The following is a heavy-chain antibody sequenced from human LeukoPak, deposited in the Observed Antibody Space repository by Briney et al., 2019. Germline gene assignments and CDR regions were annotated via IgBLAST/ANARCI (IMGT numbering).Heavy chain of an antibody. D-gene: IGHD3-22*01. CDR1: GFAFVSEA. J-gene: IGHJ4*02. Sequence: GGCLRLSCEVSGFAFVSEAMSWVRQSPARGLEWVASISPGGGTTYYADYVKGRFTISRDNAKNSLYLQMNSLRAEDTAVYYCARVLTQHYYDSSGYSDYWGQGTLVTVSS. CDR3: ARVLTQHYYDSSGYSDY. V-gene: IGHV3-23*01. CDR2: ISPGGGTT.